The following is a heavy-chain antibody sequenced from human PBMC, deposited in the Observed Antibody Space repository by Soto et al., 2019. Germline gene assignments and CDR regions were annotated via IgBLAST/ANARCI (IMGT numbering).Heavy chain of an antibody. J-gene: IGHJ5*02. D-gene: IGHD3-16*01. V-gene: IGHV4-31*03. CDR1: GGSISSGGYS. CDR2: IYYSGST. Sequence: QVQLQESGPGLVKPSHTLSLTCTVSGGSISSGGYSWSWIRQHPGKGLEWIGYIYYSGSTYYNPALKSRVTISVDTSKNQFSLKLSSVTAADTAVYYCARVGGINWFDPWGQGTLVTVSS. CDR3: ARVGGINWFDP.